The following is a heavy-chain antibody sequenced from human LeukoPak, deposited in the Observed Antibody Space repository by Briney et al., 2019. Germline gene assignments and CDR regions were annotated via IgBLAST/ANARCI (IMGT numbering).Heavy chain of an antibody. Sequence: SETLSLTCTVSGGSISSYYWSWIRQPPGKGLEWIGYIYYSGSTNYNPSLKSRVTISVDTSKNQFSLKLSSVTAADTAVYYCARERGYSGHGTFDVWGQGTMVTVSS. D-gene: IGHD5-12*01. CDR2: IYYSGST. V-gene: IGHV4-59*01. CDR3: ARERGYSGHGTFDV. CDR1: GGSISSYY. J-gene: IGHJ3*01.